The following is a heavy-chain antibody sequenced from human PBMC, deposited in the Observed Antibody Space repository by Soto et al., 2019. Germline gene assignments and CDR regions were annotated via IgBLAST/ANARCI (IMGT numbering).Heavy chain of an antibody. D-gene: IGHD4-17*01. CDR2: IYSGGST. CDR3: ARDRGAGDYGGRNGMDV. J-gene: IGHJ6*02. CDR1: GFTVSSNY. Sequence: GGSLRLSCAASGFTVSSNYMSWVRQAPGKGLEWVSVIYSGGSTYYADSVKGRFTISRDNSKNTLYLQMNSLRAEDTAVYYCARDRGAGDYGGRNGMDVWGQGTTVTVSS. V-gene: IGHV3-66*01.